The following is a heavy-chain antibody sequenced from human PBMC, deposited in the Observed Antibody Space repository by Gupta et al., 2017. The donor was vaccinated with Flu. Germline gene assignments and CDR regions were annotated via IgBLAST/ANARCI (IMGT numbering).Heavy chain of an antibody. V-gene: IGHV3-11*05. J-gene: IGHJ4*02. D-gene: IGHD1-14*01. CDR2: ITSSSFI. CDR3: AREDTYKFDL. CDR1: GFPFSVYS. Sequence: QVQLVESGGGLVNPGGSLRISCAASGFPFSVYSMRWIRQAPGKGLEWVSYITSSSFIKYSDSVKGRFTISRDNAKNVLDLQMDSLRAEDTAVYYCAREDTYKFDLWGQGTLVTVSS.